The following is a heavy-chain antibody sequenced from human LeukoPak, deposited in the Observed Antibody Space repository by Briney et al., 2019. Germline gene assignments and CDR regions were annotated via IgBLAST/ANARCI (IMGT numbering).Heavy chain of an antibody. D-gene: IGHD6-19*01. CDR1: GGSISNYY. V-gene: IGHV4-4*07. CDR3: ARGRAVAEY. Sequence: PSETLSLTCPVSGGSISNYYWSWIRQPAGKGLEWIGRINTSGSTNYNPSLKSRVTMSADTSKNQFSLQLSSVTATDTAVYYCARGRAVAEYWGQGILVTVSS. J-gene: IGHJ4*02. CDR2: INTSGST.